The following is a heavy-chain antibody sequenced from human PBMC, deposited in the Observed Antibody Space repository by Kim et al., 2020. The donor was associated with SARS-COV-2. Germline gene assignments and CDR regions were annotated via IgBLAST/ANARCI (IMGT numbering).Heavy chain of an antibody. D-gene: IGHD1-26*01. J-gene: IGHJ5*02. CDR3: ARQHLKIVGATTNWFDP. CDR1: GYSFTSYW. Sequence: GESLQISCKGSGYSFTSYWISWVRQMPGKGLEWMGRIDPSDSYTNYSPSFQGHVTISADKSISTAYLQWSSLKASDTAMYYCARQHLKIVGATTNWFDPWGQGTLVTVSS. CDR2: IDPSDSYT. V-gene: IGHV5-10-1*01.